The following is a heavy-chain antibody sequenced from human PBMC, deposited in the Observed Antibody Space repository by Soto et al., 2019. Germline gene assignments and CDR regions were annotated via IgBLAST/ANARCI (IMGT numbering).Heavy chain of an antibody. J-gene: IGHJ6*02. CDR3: ARREGAAAYYYGMDV. D-gene: IGHD6-13*01. V-gene: IGHV5-51*01. CDR1: GYSFTSYW. Sequence: GESLKISCKGSGYSFTSYWIGWVRQMPGKGLEWMGIIYPGDSDTRYSPSFQGQVTISADKSISTAYLQWSSPKASDTAMYYCARREGAAAYYYGMDVWGQGTTVTVSS. CDR2: IYPGDSDT.